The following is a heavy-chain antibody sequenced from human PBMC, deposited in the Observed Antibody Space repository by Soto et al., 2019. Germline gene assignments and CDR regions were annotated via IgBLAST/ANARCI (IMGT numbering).Heavy chain of an antibody. V-gene: IGHV1-18*01. J-gene: IGHJ6*02. CDR2: ISTYNDNT. CDR3: ASIRNSGYHTHFCFGRDV. Sequence: QAHLEQSGVEVKKPGASVKVTCKASGYTFHSFGISWVRQAPGQGLEWMGWISTYNDNTNYAQKFRGRVTMATDISTSTASMELRSRRPDDTAVYYCASIRNSGYHTHFCFGRDVWGQGSTVIVFS. D-gene: IGHD5-12*01. CDR1: GYTFHSFG.